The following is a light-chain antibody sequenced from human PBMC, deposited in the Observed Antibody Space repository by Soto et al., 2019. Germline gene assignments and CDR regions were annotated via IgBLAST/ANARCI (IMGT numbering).Light chain of an antibody. Sequence: IVLTQSPGTLSLSPGERATLSCRASQSVSSSYLAWYQQKPGQAPRLLIYGASSRATGIPDRFSGSGSGTDFTLTINRLETEDSAVYYCQQYGSSPWTFGQGTKVDIK. CDR1: QSVSSSY. V-gene: IGKV3-20*01. CDR3: QQYGSSPWT. J-gene: IGKJ1*01. CDR2: GAS.